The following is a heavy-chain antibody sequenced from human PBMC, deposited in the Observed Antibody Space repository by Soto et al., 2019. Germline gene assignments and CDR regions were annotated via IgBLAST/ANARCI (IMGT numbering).Heavy chain of an antibody. Sequence: GGSLRLSCAASGFTFSNAWLSWVRQAPGKGLEWVGRIKSKTDGGTTDYAAPVKGRFTISRDDSKNTLYLQMNSLKTEDTAVYDCNKDEWYYYGMDVWGEGSQVTVSS. CDR3: NKDEWYYYGMDV. CDR2: IKSKTDGGTT. J-gene: IGHJ6*02. V-gene: IGHV3-15*01. D-gene: IGHD3-3*01. CDR1: GFTFSNAW.